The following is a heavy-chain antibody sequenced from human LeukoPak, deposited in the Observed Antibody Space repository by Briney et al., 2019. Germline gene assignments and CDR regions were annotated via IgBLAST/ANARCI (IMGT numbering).Heavy chain of an antibody. Sequence: GGSLRHSCAASGFTFTSYWMHWVRQAPGKGLVWVSRINSDGSSTSYADSVKGRFTISRDNAKNSLYLQMNSLRAEDTAVYYCARVQAPTYGSSGYYSYWGQGTLVTVSS. V-gene: IGHV3-74*01. J-gene: IGHJ4*02. D-gene: IGHD3-22*01. CDR1: GFTFTSYW. CDR2: INSDGSST. CDR3: ARVQAPTYGSSGYYSY.